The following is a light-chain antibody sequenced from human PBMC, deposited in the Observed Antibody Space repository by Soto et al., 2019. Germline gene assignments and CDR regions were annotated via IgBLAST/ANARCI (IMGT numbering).Light chain of an antibody. CDR3: AAWDDSLIAYV. J-gene: IGLJ1*01. CDR2: SNN. V-gene: IGLV1-44*01. Sequence: QSVLTQPPSASGTPGQRVSISCSGSSSNIGTNFVDWYQQLPGTAPKLLIYSNNQRPSGVPARFSGSKSGTSASLAISGLQFEDEADYYCAAWDDSLIAYVFGSGTKLTVL. CDR1: SSNIGTNF.